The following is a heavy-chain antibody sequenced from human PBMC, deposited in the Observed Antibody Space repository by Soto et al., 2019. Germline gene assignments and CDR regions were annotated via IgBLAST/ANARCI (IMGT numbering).Heavy chain of an antibody. CDR2: ISGGASDK. V-gene: IGHV3-7*01. CDR3: VIEDWDRFDH. J-gene: IGHJ4*02. CDR1: GFMFSAYW. D-gene: IGHD1-26*01. Sequence: EVQLVESGGGLVQPGGSLRLSCEASGFMFSAYWMSWVRQDPRKGLEWVATISGGASDKFYVDSVKGRVTISRYDAKNSLYLQMNSLRDEDTDVYYCVIEDWDRFDHLGQGTLVTVSS.